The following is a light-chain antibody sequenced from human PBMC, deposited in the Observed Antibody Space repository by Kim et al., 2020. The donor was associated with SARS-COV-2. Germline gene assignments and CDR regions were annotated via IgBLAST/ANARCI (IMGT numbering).Light chain of an antibody. CDR1: RSNIGNNY. Sequence: QKVTISSSGSRSNIGNNYVSWYQQLPGTAPKLLVYDNNKRPSGIPDRFSGSKSGTSATLGITGLQTGGEADYYCGTWDSSLSAVVFGGGTQLTVL. CDR2: DNN. J-gene: IGLJ2*01. V-gene: IGLV1-51*01. CDR3: GTWDSSLSAVV.